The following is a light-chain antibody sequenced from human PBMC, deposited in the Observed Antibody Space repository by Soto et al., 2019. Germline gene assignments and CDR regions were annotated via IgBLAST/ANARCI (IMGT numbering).Light chain of an antibody. V-gene: IGLV2-14*01. CDR3: SSFTNSILV. CDR1: TSDVGSHNF. J-gene: IGLJ3*02. CDR2: EVT. Sequence: ALTQPASVSGSPGQSITISCTGTTSDVGSHNFVSWYQQLPGKAPKLLIYEVTNRPSGTSNRFSGSKSGNTASLTISGLQAEDEADYYCSSFTNSILVFGGGTKVTVL.